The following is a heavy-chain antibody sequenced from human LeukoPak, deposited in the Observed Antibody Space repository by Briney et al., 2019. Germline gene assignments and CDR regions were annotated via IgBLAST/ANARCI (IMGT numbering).Heavy chain of an antibody. CDR3: AKGARITIFGVVSDYGMDV. CDR1: GFTFSSYG. J-gene: IGHJ6*02. D-gene: IGHD3-3*01. V-gene: IGHV3-30*18. CDR2: ISYDGSNK. Sequence: GGSLRLSCAASGFTFSSYGMHWVRQAPGKGLEGVAVISYDGSNKYYADSVKGRFTISRDNSKNTLYLQMNSLRAEDTAVYYCAKGARITIFGVVSDYGMDVWGQGTTVTVSS.